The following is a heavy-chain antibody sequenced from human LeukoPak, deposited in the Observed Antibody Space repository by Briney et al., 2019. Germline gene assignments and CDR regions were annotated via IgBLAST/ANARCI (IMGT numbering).Heavy chain of an antibody. Sequence: KPSETLSLTCAVSGGSMSRYYWSWIRQPPGKGLEWIGYIYHSGSTYYNPSLKSRVTISVDRSKNQFSLKLSSVTAADTAVYYCARSFSGYYYFDYWGQGTLVTVSS. CDR1: GGSMSRYY. J-gene: IGHJ4*02. CDR3: ARSFSGYYYFDY. D-gene: IGHD3-22*01. CDR2: IYHSGST. V-gene: IGHV4-59*12.